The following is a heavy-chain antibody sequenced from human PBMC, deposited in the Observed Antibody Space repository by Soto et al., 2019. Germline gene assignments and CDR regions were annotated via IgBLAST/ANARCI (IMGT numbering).Heavy chain of an antibody. CDR2: IYYSGST. V-gene: IGHV4-39*07. CDR1: GGSISSSSYY. D-gene: IGHD1-20*01. J-gene: IGHJ4*02. Sequence: TSETLSLTCTVSGGSISSSSYYWGWIRQPPGKGLEWIGSIYYSGSTYYNPSLKSRVTISVDTSKNQFSLKLSSVTAADTVVYYCARPTYNSGSPFDYWGQGTLVTVSS. CDR3: ARPTYNSGSPFDY.